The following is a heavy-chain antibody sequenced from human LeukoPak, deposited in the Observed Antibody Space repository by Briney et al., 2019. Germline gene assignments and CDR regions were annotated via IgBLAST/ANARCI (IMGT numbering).Heavy chain of an antibody. J-gene: IGHJ4*02. D-gene: IGHD3-10*01. V-gene: IGHV3-7*01. CDR1: GFTFNNAW. Sequence: GGSLRLSCAASGFTFNNAWMSWVRQAPGKGLEWVANIKQDGSEIYYMDSVKGRFTISRDNAKNSLYLQMNSLRAEDTAVYYCARDHRGIFDYWGQGTLVTVSS. CDR2: IKQDGSEI. CDR3: ARDHRGIFDY.